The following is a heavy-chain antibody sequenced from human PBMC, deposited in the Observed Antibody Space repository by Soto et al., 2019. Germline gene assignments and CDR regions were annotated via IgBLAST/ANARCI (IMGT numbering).Heavy chain of an antibody. J-gene: IGHJ6*02. CDR1: GCSMSGYY. CDR3: VRQGYGPLHGLVDV. V-gene: IGHV4-59*08. CDR2: VHDSWGA. Sequence: SETLSLTCNVSGCSMSGYYWSWIRLPPGTPMEWIGYVHDSWGAAYNPSLRSRVAISLDTSKSQFSLSLTSVSATDTAMYYCVRQGYGPLHGLVDVWDQGTTVT. D-gene: IGHD5-18*01.